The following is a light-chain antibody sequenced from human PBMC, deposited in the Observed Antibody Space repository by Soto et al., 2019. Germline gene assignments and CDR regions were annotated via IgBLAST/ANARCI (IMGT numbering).Light chain of an antibody. J-gene: IGLJ1*01. CDR2: DDS. CDR1: NVGSKS. CDR3: QVWDTTSDQGV. V-gene: IGLV3-21*02. Sequence: SYDLTPPPSVSVAPGQTATVTCAGNNVGSKSVHWYQQKPGQAPVLVVYDDSDRPSGIPERFSGSNSGNTASLTISRVEAGDEADYYCQVWDTTSDQGVFGTGTKVTVL.